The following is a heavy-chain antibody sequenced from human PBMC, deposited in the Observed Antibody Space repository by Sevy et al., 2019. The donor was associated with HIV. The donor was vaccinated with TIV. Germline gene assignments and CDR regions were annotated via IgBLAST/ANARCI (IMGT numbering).Heavy chain of an antibody. D-gene: IGHD2-15*01. CDR3: AKDPRYCSGGSCYDYYYYYGMDV. J-gene: IGHJ6*02. V-gene: IGHV3-11*04. CDR2: ISSSGNTI. Sequence: GGSLRLSCATSGFIFSDYFISWIRQAPGKGLEWVSYISSSGNTIFYADSVQGRFTTSRDNAKKSVFLQMNSLRAEDTAVYYCAKDPRYCSGGSCYDYYYYYGMDVWGQGTTVTVSS. CDR1: GFIFSDYF.